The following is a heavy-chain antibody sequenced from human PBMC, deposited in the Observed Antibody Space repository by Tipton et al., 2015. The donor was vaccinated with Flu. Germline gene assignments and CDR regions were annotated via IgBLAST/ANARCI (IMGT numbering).Heavy chain of an antibody. V-gene: IGHV5-51*01. CDR1: GSSFSSYW. J-gene: IGHJ4*02. Sequence: QSGAEVKKPGESHKISCKGSGSSFSSYWIAWVRQRPGKGLEWMGIIYPDDSDTKYSPSFQGQVTFSADKSVNTAYLQWTSLKASDTATYFCVRQNCGGDCYPDYWGQGTLVTVSS. CDR3: VRQNCGGDCYPDY. D-gene: IGHD2-21*02. CDR2: IYPDDSDT.